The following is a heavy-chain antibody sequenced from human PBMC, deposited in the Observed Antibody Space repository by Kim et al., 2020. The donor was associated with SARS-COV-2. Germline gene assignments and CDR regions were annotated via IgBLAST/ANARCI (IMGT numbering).Heavy chain of an antibody. J-gene: IGHJ4*02. Sequence: SETLSLTCAISSDSMSSYYWSWIRHLPGRGLEWIGYIYYSGNTDYNPSLKSRVSISWDTSKVHFSLDVTSLTAAVTAVYYCARSEGRGSWRQFDHWGQGILVTVSS. CDR1: SDSMSSYY. CDR2: IYYSGNT. V-gene: IGHV4-59*01. D-gene: IGHD6-19*01. CDR3: ARSEGRGSWRQFDH.